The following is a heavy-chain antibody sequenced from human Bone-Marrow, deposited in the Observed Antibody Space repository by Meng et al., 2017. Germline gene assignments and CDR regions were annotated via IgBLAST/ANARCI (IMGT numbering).Heavy chain of an antibody. J-gene: IGHJ4*02. CDR2: INSDGSNI. CDR3: TTDGYK. D-gene: IGHD2-2*02. CDR1: GFTFSTYW. V-gene: IGHV3-74*03. Sequence: EVRLVESGGGLVQSGGSLRLSCAASGFTFSTYWMHWVRQAPGKGLVWVSRINSDGSNIKYADSVKGRFTVSRDNVKNTLYLQMNSLKTEDTAVYYCTTDGYKWGRGTLVTVSS.